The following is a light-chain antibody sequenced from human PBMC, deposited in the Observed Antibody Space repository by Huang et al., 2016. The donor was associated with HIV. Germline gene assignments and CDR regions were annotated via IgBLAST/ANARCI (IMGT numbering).Light chain of an antibody. CDR3: QSYT. J-gene: IGKJ2*01. V-gene: IGKV3-11*01. CDR1: QSVSSF. Sequence: EIVLTQSPDNLSLSPGERATLSCRASQSVSSFLHWYQQKPGQAPRLLIFDATRRATGVPARFSGSGSGTDFTLTISSLEPEDFAVYYCQSYTFGQGTKLEIK. CDR2: DAT.